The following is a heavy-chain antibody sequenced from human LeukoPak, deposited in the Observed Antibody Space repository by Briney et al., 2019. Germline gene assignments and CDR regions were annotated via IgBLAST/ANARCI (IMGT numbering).Heavy chain of an antibody. Sequence: PGGSLRLSCAASGFTFSSYEMNWVRQAPGKGLERVSYISSSGSTIYYADSVKGRFTISRDNAKNSLYLQMNSLRAEDTAVYYCARGISETPFDYWGQGTLVTVSS. V-gene: IGHV3-48*03. CDR3: ARGISETPFDY. J-gene: IGHJ4*02. CDR2: ISSSGSTI. D-gene: IGHD1-26*01. CDR1: GFTFSSYE.